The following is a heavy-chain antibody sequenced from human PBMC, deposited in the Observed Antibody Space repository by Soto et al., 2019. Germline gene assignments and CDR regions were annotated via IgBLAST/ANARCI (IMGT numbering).Heavy chain of an antibody. D-gene: IGHD6-13*01. CDR3: ARAKIAAAGTRWFDP. V-gene: IGHV4-34*01. J-gene: IGHJ5*02. CDR2: INHSGST. CDR1: GGSFSGYY. Sequence: PSETLSLTCAVYGGSFSGYYWSWIRQPPGKGLEWIGEINHSGSTNYNPSLKSRVTISVDTSKNQFSLKLSSVTAADTAVYYCARAKIAAAGTRWFDPWGQGTLVTVS.